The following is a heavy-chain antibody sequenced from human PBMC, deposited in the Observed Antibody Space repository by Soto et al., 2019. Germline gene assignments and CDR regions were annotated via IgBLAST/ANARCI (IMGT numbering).Heavy chain of an antibody. V-gene: IGHV3-7*01. Sequence: GGSLRLSCAASGFTFSIYWMSWFRQAPGKGLEWVANIKQDGSEKYYVDSVKGRFTISRDNAKNSLYLQMNSLRAEDTAVYYSSSEVCSTSFRYYYYYYMDFWGKGTTVTVSS. CDR1: GFTFSIYW. CDR2: IKQDGSEK. J-gene: IGHJ6*03. D-gene: IGHD2-2*01. CDR3: SSEVCSTSFRYYYYYYMDF.